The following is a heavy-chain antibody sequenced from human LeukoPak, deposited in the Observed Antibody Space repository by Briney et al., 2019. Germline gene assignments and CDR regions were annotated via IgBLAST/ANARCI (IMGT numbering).Heavy chain of an antibody. J-gene: IGHJ4*02. CDR3: AREAQSSGAMGC. CDR2: FYYSGST. CDR1: GASVSSGNSY. Sequence: PSQTLSLTCTVSGASVSSGNSYWSWIRQAPGKGLEWIGYFYYSGSTSYSPSLKSRVTISADTSKNQFSLRLRSVTAADTAVYYCAREAQSSGAMGCWGQGILVTVSS. V-gene: IGHV4-61*01. D-gene: IGHD6-19*01.